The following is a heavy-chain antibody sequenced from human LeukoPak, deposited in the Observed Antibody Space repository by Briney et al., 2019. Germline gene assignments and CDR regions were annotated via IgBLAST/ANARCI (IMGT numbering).Heavy chain of an antibody. V-gene: IGHV3-53*01. Sequence: GGSLRLSCAASGFTVSSKYMSWVRQAPGKGLELVSVIYSGGSTYYADSVKGRFTISRDNSKNTLYLQMNSLRAEDTAVYYCARESVASYYYYYMDVWGKGTTVTVSS. CDR2: IYSGGST. CDR3: ARESVASYYYYYMDV. CDR1: GFTVSSKY. J-gene: IGHJ6*03. D-gene: IGHD4-23*01.